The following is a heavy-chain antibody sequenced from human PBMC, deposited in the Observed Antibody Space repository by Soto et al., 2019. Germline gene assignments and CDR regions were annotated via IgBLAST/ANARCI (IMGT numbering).Heavy chain of an antibody. CDR2: IYYSGST. CDR1: GGSISSYY. CDR3: ARLGYCSGGSCYSASIDY. J-gene: IGHJ4*02. V-gene: IGHV4-59*08. Sequence: SETLSLTCTVSGGSISSYYWSWIRQPPGKGLEWIGYIYYSGSTNYNPSLKSRVTISVDTSKNQFSLKLSSVTAADTAVYYCARLGYCSGGSCYSASIDYWGQGTLVTVSS. D-gene: IGHD2-15*01.